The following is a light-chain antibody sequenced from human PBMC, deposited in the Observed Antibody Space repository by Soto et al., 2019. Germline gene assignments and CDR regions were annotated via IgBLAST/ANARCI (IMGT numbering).Light chain of an antibody. CDR1: QSVSSH. Sequence: EIVMTQSPVIVSVSPGERAILSCRASQSVSSHLAWYQQKPGQAPTLLIYGASIRAAGIPVRFSGSASGTDFTLTITSLQSEDFAVYYCQQHTNWPLTFGGGTKVEIK. CDR3: QQHTNWPLT. J-gene: IGKJ4*01. V-gene: IGKV3-15*01. CDR2: GAS.